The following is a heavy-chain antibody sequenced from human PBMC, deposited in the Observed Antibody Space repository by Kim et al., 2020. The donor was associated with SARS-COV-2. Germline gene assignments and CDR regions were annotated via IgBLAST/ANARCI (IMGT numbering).Heavy chain of an antibody. CDR2: INPHTGTT. V-gene: IGHV1-2*06. D-gene: IGHD3-16*01. Sequence: ASVTVSCEASAYPFTAYNLHWVRRAPGRGLEWVGRINPHTGTTNYGQVFQGRVTITSVASTNTAYLYLSRLRSDDTAVYFCARGLTERSAGNDFDSGAQG. CDR3: ARGLTERSAGNDFDS. CDR1: AYPFTAYN. J-gene: IGHJ4*02.